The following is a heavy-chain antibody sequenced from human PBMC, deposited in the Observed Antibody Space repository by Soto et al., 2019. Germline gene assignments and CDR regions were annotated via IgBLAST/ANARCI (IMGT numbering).Heavy chain of an antibody. D-gene: IGHD6-13*01. CDR1: GFFLSTSGVD. V-gene: IGHV2-5*02. J-gene: IGHJ4*02. Sequence: QITLKESGPTLVRPTENLTLTCTFYGFFLSTSGVDVSCVRRPPGKALEWPAFINWVDDHRYIPSLKTRLTITKDTSQNQVVLTVAKLDHADTATYCGGWEMYCSTYLDSWGRGALVPVSS. CDR3: GWEMYCSTYLDS. CDR2: INWVDDH.